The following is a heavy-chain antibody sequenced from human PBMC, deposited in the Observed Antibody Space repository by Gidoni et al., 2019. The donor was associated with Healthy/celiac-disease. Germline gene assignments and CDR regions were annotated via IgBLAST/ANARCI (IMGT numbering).Heavy chain of an antibody. Sequence: EVQLVETGGGLIQPGGSLRLSRAASGFTVSSNYMSWVRQAPGKGLGWVSVIYSGGSTYYADSVKGRFTISRDNSKNTLYLQMNSLRAEDTAVYYCARDIVGVPAAIGYWGQGTLVTVSS. D-gene: IGHD2-2*01. CDR2: IYSGGST. J-gene: IGHJ4*02. V-gene: IGHV3-53*02. CDR3: ARDIVGVPAAIGY. CDR1: GFTVSSNY.